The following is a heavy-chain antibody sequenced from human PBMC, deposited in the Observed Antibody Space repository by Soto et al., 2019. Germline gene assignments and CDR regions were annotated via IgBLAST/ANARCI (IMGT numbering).Heavy chain of an antibody. Sequence: SETLSLTCTVSGGSISSGDYYWSWIRQPPGKGLEWIGYIYYSGSTYYNPSLKSRVTISVDTSKNQFSLKLSSVTAADTAVYYCARGSYYDSSGNAERFDYWGQGTLVTVSS. J-gene: IGHJ4*02. D-gene: IGHD3-22*01. CDR1: GGSISSGDYY. V-gene: IGHV4-30-4*02. CDR3: ARGSYYDSSGNAERFDY. CDR2: IYYSGST.